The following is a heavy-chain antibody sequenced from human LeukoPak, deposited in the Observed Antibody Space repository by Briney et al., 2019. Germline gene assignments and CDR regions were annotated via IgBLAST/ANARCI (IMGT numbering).Heavy chain of an antibody. CDR3: TRISSSGWSSVEY. CDR2: IRSKAYGGTT. V-gene: IGHV3-49*03. CDR1: GFTFGDYA. D-gene: IGHD6-19*01. Sequence: PGGSLRLSCTASGFTFGDYAMSWFRQAPGKGLEWVGSIRSKAYGGTTEYAASVKGRFTISRDDSKSIAYLQMNSLKTEDTAVYYCTRISSSGWSSVEYWGQGTLVTVSS. J-gene: IGHJ4*02.